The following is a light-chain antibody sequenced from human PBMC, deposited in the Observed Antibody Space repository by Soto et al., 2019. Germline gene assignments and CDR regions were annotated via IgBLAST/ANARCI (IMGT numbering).Light chain of an antibody. V-gene: IGLV2-8*01. Sequence: QSALTQPPSASGSPGQSVTLSCTGTSSDVGGYNFVSWYQQHPGKAPKLMIYEVSERPSGVPDRFSGSNSGNTASLTVSGLQAEDEADYYCSSYAGSNIVVFGGGTQLTVL. CDR2: EVS. CDR1: SSDVGGYNF. J-gene: IGLJ2*01. CDR3: SSYAGSNIVV.